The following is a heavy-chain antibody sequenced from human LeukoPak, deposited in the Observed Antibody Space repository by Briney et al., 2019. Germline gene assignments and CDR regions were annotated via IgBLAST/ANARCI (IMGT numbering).Heavy chain of an antibody. J-gene: IGHJ6*03. V-gene: IGHV3-7*03. CDR2: IKQDGSEK. CDR3: AKGGSGFPHYYYMDV. CDR1: GFTFSSYW. D-gene: IGHD3-10*01. Sequence: GGSLRLSCAASGFTFSSYWMSWVRQAPGKGLEWVANIKQDGSEKYYVDSVKGRFTISRDNAKNSLYLQMNSLRAEDTAVYYCAKGGSGFPHYYYMDVWGKGTTVTVSS.